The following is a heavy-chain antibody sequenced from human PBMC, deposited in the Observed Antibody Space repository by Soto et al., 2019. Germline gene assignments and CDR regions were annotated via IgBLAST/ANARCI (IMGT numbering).Heavy chain of an antibody. CDR1: GGSFSGYY. V-gene: IGHV4-34*01. CDR2: INHSGST. J-gene: IGHJ4*02. Sequence: SETLSLTCAVYGGSFSGYYWSWIRQPPGKGLEWIGEINHSGSTNYNPSLKSRVTISVDTSKNQFSLKLSSVTAADTAVYYCARVRAYSFMIEVSIFXYWGQVSLITVSS. D-gene: IGHD3-22*01. CDR3: ARVRAYSFMIEVSIFXY.